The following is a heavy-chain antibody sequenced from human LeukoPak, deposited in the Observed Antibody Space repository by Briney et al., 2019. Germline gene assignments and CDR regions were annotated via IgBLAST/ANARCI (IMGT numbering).Heavy chain of an antibody. CDR3: AREGGIIVAGKFDS. D-gene: IGHD6-19*01. CDR2: IQYDESDK. V-gene: IGHV3-30*02. J-gene: IGHJ4*02. Sequence: GGSLRLSCAASGLTFSTSGMHWVRRAPGKGLEWVAFIQYDESDKYYADSVRGRLTISRDNSKNTLYLQMNSLRAEDTAVYYCAREGGIIVAGKFDSWGQGTLVTVSS. CDR1: GLTFSTSG.